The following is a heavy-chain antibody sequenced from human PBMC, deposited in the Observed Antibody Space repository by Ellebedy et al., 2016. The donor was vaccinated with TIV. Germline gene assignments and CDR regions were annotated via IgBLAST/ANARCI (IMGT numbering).Heavy chain of an antibody. Sequence: GGSLRLSCAASGLIFSGYTMNWVRQAPGKGLEWVANIKQDESEKYCVDSVKGRFTISRDNAKNSLYLQMNSLRAEDTAVYYCARGSWACSGSMDVWGQGTTVTVSS. CDR3: ARGSWACSGSMDV. J-gene: IGHJ6*02. CDR1: GLIFSGYT. D-gene: IGHD6-19*01. CDR2: IKQDESEK. V-gene: IGHV3-7*01.